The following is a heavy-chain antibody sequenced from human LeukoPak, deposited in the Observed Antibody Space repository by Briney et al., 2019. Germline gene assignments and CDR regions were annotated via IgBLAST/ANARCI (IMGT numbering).Heavy chain of an antibody. Sequence: GGSLRLSCAASGFTVSSNYMSWVRQAPGKGLEWVSVIYSGGSTYYGDSVKGRFTISRDNSKNTLYLQMNSLRAEDTAVYYCARVALGSYNWFDPWGQGTLVTVSS. CDR2: IYSGGST. D-gene: IGHD3-10*01. CDR3: ARVALGSYNWFDP. V-gene: IGHV3-53*01. CDR1: GFTVSSNY. J-gene: IGHJ5*02.